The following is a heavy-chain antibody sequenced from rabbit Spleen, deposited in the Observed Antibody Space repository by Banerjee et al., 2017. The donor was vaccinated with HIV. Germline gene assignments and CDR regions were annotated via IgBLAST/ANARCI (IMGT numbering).Heavy chain of an antibody. Sequence: QEQLVESGGGLVQTGASLTLTCTASGFDFSSGYDICWVRRAPGKGPEWIACIDDGSSGFTYFASWAKGRFTISITSSTTVTLQMTRLTAADTATYFCARDTASSFSSYGMDLWGPCTLVPVS. CDR1: GFDFSSGYD. V-gene: IGHV1S45*01. CDR3: ARDTASSFSSYGMDL. D-gene: IGHD8-1*01. J-gene: IGHJ6*01. CDR2: IDDGSSGFT.